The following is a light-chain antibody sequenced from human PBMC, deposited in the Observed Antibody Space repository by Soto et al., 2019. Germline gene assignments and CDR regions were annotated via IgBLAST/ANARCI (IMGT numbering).Light chain of an antibody. V-gene: IGLV2-18*02. J-gene: IGLJ3*02. CDR1: SSDVGSYNR. CDR2: EVS. Sequence: QSALTQPPSVSGSPGQSVTISCTGTSSDVGSYNRVSWYQQAPGTAPKLVIYEVSNRPSGVPDRFSGSKSGNTASLTISGLRAEDEGDYYCSSFTTTNTWVLGGGTKVTVL. CDR3: SSFTTTNTWV.